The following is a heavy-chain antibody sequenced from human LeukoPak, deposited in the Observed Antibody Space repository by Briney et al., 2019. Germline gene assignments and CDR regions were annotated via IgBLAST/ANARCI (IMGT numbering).Heavy chain of an antibody. V-gene: IGHV4-39*01. Sequence: SETLSLTCTVSGGPISSSTYYWGWIRQPPWKGLEWIGTFYYDGSTHYSPSLHRLVTISVGTSKDQFSLKVRSVPGADTAVYYCARYSAFYHYMDVWGEGTTVTVSS. J-gene: IGHJ6*03. D-gene: IGHD4-11*01. CDR3: ARYSAFYHYMDV. CDR1: GGPISSSTYY. CDR2: FYYDGST.